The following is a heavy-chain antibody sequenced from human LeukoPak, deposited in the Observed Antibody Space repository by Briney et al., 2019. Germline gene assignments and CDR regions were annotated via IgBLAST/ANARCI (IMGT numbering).Heavy chain of an antibody. CDR1: GFTFSSYA. Sequence: PGRSLRLSCAASGFTFSSYAMHWVRQAPGKGLEWVAVISYDGSNKYYADSVKGRFTISRDNSKNTLYLQMNSLRAEDTAVYYCAREETTLRIFDYWGQGTLVTVSS. CDR2: ISYDGSNK. J-gene: IGHJ4*02. CDR3: AREETTLRIFDY. V-gene: IGHV3-30-3*01. D-gene: IGHD1-1*01.